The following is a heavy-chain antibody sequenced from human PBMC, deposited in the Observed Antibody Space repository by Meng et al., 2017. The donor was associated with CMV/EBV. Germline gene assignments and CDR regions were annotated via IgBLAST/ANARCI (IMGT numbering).Heavy chain of an antibody. J-gene: IGHJ4*02. CDR1: GFTFSGSA. CDR3: TRPSYCSGGSRGDY. D-gene: IGHD2-15*01. Sequence: SGFTFSGSAMHWVRQASGKGLEWVGRIRSKANSYATAYAASVKGRFTISRDDSKNTAYLQMNSLKTEDTAVYYCTRPSYCSGGSRGDYWGQGTLVTVSS. V-gene: IGHV3-73*01. CDR2: IRSKANSYAT.